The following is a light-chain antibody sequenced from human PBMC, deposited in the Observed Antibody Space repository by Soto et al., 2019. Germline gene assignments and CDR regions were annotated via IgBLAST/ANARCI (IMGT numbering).Light chain of an antibody. Sequence: QMTQSPYTMSEKEGDRVTITCRASQSISSWLAWYQQKPGKAPKLLIYDASSLESGVPSRFSVSGSGTEFTLTISSLQPADFATYYCQQYNSYSRTFGQGTRVDI. CDR3: QQYNSYSRT. J-gene: IGKJ1*01. CDR2: DAS. V-gene: IGKV1-5*01. CDR1: QSISSW.